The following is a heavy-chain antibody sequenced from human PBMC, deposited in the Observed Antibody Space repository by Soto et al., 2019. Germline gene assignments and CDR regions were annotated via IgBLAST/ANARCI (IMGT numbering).Heavy chain of an antibody. J-gene: IGHJ4*02. Sequence: GGSLRLSCAASGFTFSSYGMHWVRQAPGKGLEWVAVIWYDGSNKYYADSVKGRFTISRDNSKNTLYLQMNSLRAEDTAVYYCAREFRDYYDSSGYSRYYFDYWGQGILVTVSS. V-gene: IGHV3-33*01. CDR1: GFTFSSYG. CDR3: AREFRDYYDSSGYSRYYFDY. D-gene: IGHD3-22*01. CDR2: IWYDGSNK.